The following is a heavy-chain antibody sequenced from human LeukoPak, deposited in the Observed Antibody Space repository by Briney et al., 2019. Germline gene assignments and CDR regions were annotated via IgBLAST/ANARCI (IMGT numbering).Heavy chain of an antibody. CDR1: GGSISSGSYH. J-gene: IGHJ3*02. Sequence: SQTLSLTCTVSGGSISSGSYHWSWIRQPAGKGLEWIGRIYTSGSTNYNPSLKSRVTISVDTSKNQFSLKLSSVTAADTAVYYCATPGYSSGWSDAFDIWGQGTMVTVSS. CDR2: IYTSGST. V-gene: IGHV4-61*02. CDR3: ATPGYSSGWSDAFDI. D-gene: IGHD6-19*01.